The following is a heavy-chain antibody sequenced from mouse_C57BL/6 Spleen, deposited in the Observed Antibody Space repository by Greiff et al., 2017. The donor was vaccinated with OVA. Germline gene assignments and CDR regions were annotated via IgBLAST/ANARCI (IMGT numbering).Heavy chain of an antibody. CDR3: AIDFYGSSYGWYYDV. V-gene: IGHV1-47*01. D-gene: IGHD1-1*01. Sequence: VQLQQSGAELVKPGASVKMSCKASGYTFTTYPIEWMKQNHGKSLEWIGNFHPYNDDTKYNEKFKGKATLTVEKSSSTAYLELSRLTSDDSAVYYCAIDFYGSSYGWYYDVWGTGTTVTVSS. J-gene: IGHJ1*03. CDR2: FHPYNDDT. CDR1: GYTFTTYP.